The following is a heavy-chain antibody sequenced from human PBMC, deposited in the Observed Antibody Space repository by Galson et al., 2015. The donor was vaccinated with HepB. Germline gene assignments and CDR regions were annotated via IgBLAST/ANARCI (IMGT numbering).Heavy chain of an antibody. CDR2: INSDGSST. V-gene: IGHV3-74*01. CDR3: ARAPPGQLLWFGEFFPDFDY. Sequence: SLRLSCAASGFTFSSYWMHWVRQAPGKGLVWVSRINSDGSSTSYADSVKGRFTISRDNAKNTLYLQMNSLRAEDTAVYYCARAPPGQLLWFGEFFPDFDYWGQGTLVTVSS. D-gene: IGHD3-10*01. J-gene: IGHJ4*02. CDR1: GFTFSSYW.